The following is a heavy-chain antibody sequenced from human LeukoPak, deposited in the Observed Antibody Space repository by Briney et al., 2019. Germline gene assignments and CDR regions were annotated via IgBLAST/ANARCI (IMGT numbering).Heavy chain of an antibody. Sequence: ETRSLAGTVSGGSIGSFYGGCIRQPPKKGLEWIWYIYTSGSNNYHPPLKRRIPISVATSKNQFSLKLSSVTAADTAVYYCARLGRFDPGYCSGGSCYPYYYYYYMDVSGKGNTVTVSS. V-gene: IGHV4-4*09. CDR3: ARLGRFDPGYCSGGSCYPYYYYYYMDV. D-gene: IGHD2-15*01. CDR1: GGSIGSFY. CDR2: IYTSGSN. J-gene: IGHJ6*03.